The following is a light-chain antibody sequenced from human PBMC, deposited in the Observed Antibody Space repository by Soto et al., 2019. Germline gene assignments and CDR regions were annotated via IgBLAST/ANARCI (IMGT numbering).Light chain of an antibody. CDR3: CSCVSGSPFDVL. CDR1: SSDFGDDKY. CDR2: GVS. J-gene: IGLJ3*02. Sequence: QSALTQPASVSGSPGQSITMSCTGSSSDFGDDKYVTWYQQQPGKGPNLLIYGVSKRPSGVSNRFSGSKSGNTASLTISGLQVEDEADYYCCSCVSGSPFDVLFGGGTKLTVL. V-gene: IGLV2-14*01.